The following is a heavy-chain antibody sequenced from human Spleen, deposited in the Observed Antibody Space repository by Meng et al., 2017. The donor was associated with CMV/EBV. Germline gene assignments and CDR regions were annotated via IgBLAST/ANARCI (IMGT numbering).Heavy chain of an antibody. J-gene: IGHJ6*02. CDR1: GFTFSGYW. CDR2: INSDGSRT. D-gene: IGHD3-3*01. V-gene: IGHV3-74*01. Sequence: GGSLRLSCAASGFTFSGYWMHWVRQPPGTGLVWVSRINSDGSRTTYADSVKGRFTISRDNAKNSLFLQMNSLRAEDTGVYYCARDGIYDFWNRDVDYYYGLDVWGQGTTVTVSS. CDR3: ARDGIYDFWNRDVDYYYGLDV.